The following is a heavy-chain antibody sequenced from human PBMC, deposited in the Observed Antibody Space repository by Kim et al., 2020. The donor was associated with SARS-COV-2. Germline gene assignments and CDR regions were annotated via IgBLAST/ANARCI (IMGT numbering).Heavy chain of an antibody. J-gene: IGHJ4*02. CDR3: ARDLRYYYDSSGYFDY. D-gene: IGHD3-22*01. V-gene: IGHV3-30*01. Sequence: SVKGRFTTSRDNSKNTLYLQMNSLRAEDTAVYYCARDLRYYYDSSGYFDYWGQGTLVTVSS.